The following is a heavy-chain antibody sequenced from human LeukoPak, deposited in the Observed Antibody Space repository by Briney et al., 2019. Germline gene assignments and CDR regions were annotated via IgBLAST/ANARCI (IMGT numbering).Heavy chain of an antibody. D-gene: IGHD1-26*01. CDR3: ARRENDY. V-gene: IGHV1-2*06. J-gene: IGHJ4*02. CDR2: INPNNGDT. CDR1: GYTFTGYY. Sequence: ASVKVSCKGSGYTFTGYYMHWVRQAPGQGLEWMGRINPNNGDTNYAQKFQGRVAMTRDTAISTVYMELSRLRSDDTAVYYCARRENDYWGQGTLVTVSS.